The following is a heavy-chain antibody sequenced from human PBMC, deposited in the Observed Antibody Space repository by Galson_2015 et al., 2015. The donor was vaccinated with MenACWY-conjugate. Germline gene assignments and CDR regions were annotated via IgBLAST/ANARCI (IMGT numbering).Heavy chain of an antibody. CDR1: GYTFTSYA. CDR2: INAGNGNT. J-gene: IGHJ4*02. V-gene: IGHV1-3*01. Sequence: SVKVSCKASGYTFTSYAMHWVRQAPGQRLEWMGWINAGNGNTKYSQKFQGRVTITRDTSASTAYMELSSLRSEDTAVYYCARAPITMVRGAHYFDYWGQGTLVTVSS. D-gene: IGHD3-10*01. CDR3: ARAPITMVRGAHYFDY.